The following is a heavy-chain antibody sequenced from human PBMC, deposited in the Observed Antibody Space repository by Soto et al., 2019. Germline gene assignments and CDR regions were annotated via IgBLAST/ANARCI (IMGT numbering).Heavy chain of an antibody. CDR1: GFTLSTYT. CDR3: AKDRQPDGIWTFDY. CDR2: IIQNGET. Sequence: GGSLRLSCAASGFTLSTYTMNWVRQAPGKGLEWVSGIIQNGETYYTGSVKGRFTISRDNSKNMVYLQMDSLRADDTALYYCAKDRQPDGIWTFDYWGQGALVTVSS. D-gene: IGHD3-9*01. J-gene: IGHJ4*02. V-gene: IGHV3-23*01.